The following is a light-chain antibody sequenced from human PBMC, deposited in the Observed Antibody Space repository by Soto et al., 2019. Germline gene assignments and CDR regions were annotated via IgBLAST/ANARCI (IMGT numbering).Light chain of an antibody. CDR1: QTMNGW. Sequence: DVQMTQSPSTLSGSVGDRVTITCRTSQTMNGWLAWYQQKPGKAPRLLIYKASNLESGVPSRFSGSGSGTDFTLTISCLQAEDFAAYYCQQYYSYPLTFGGGTKVDIK. J-gene: IGKJ4*01. CDR3: QQYYSYPLT. CDR2: KAS. V-gene: IGKV1-5*03.